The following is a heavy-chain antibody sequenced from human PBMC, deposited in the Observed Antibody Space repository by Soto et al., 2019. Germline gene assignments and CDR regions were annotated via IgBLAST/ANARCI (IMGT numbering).Heavy chain of an antibody. J-gene: IGHJ6*04. CDR2: IYYSGST. Sequence: SETLSLTCTVSGGSISSSSYYWGWIRQPPGKGLEWIGSIYYSGSTYYNPSLKSRVTISVDTSKNQFSLKLSSVTAADTAVYYCARHLLPRKATVTQSMDIWGKGTTVTVYS. D-gene: IGHD4-17*01. CDR3: ARHLLPRKATVTQSMDI. V-gene: IGHV4-39*01. CDR1: GGSISSSSYY.